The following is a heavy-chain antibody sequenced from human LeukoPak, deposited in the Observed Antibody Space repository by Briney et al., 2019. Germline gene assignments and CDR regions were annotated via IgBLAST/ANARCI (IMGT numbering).Heavy chain of an antibody. D-gene: IGHD3-3*01. J-gene: IGHJ4*02. V-gene: IGHV1-18*01. CDR3: ARDLQRTIFGVVYLDY. Sequence: ASVKVSCKASGYTFTRYGISWVRQAPGQGVEWMGWNSAYNSNTNYAQKLQGRVTMTTDTSTSTAYMELRSLRSDDTAVYYCARDLQRTIFGVVYLDYWGQGTLVTVSS. CDR2: NSAYNSNT. CDR1: GYTFTRYG.